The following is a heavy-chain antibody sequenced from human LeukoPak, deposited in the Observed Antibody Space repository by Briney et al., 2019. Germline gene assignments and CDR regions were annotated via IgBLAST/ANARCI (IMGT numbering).Heavy chain of an antibody. CDR3: ARLSEYYYDSSGYYNDY. V-gene: IGHV1-69*13. CDR1: EGTFSSYA. D-gene: IGHD3-22*01. CDR2: IIPIFGTA. J-gene: IGHJ4*02. Sequence: SVKVSCKASEGTFSSYAISWVRQAPGQGLEWMGGIIPIFGTANYAQKFQGRVTITADESTSTAYMELSSLRSEDMAVYYCARLSEYYYDSSGYYNDYWGQGTLVTVSS.